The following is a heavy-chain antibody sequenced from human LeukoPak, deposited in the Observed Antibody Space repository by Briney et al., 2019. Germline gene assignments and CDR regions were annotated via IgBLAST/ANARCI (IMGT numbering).Heavy chain of an antibody. CDR2: IYYSGST. Sequence: PSGTLSLTCTVSGGSISSGDYYWSWIRQPPGKGLEWIGYIYYSGSTYYNPSLKSRVTISVDTSKNQFSLKLSSVTAADTAVYYCARSSSMVRGVIIVFAFDIWGQGTMVTVSS. CDR1: GGSISSGDYY. CDR3: ARSSSMVRGVIIVFAFDI. V-gene: IGHV4-30-4*08. D-gene: IGHD3-10*01. J-gene: IGHJ3*02.